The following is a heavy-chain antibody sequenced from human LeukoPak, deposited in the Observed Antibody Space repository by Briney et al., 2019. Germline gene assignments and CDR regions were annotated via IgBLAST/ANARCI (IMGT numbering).Heavy chain of an antibody. V-gene: IGHV1-2*02. J-gene: IGHJ4*02. CDR1: GYTFTGYY. CDR3: AAPATDCGGDCYSDFDY. CDR2: INPNSGGT. D-gene: IGHD2-21*02. Sequence: GASVKVSCKASGYTFTGYYMHWVRQAPGQGLEWMGWINPNSGGTNYAQKFQGRVTMTRDTSISTAYMELSRLRSDDTAVYSCAAPATDCGGDCYSDFDYWGQGTLVTVSS.